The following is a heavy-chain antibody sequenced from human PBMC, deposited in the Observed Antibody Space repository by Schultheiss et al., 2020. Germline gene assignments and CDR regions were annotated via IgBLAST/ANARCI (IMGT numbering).Heavy chain of an antibody. D-gene: IGHD2-2*01. CDR3: ARGRDIVVVPAAVGGAFDI. J-gene: IGHJ3*02. CDR2: IRSKAYGGTT. Sequence: GGSLRLSCTASGFTFGDYAMSWFRQAPGKGLEWVGFIRSKAYGGTTEYAASVKGRFTISRDNAKNSLYLQMNSLRAEDTAVYYCARGRDIVVVPAAVGGAFDIWGQGTMVTFSS. CDR1: GFTFGDYA. V-gene: IGHV3-49*03.